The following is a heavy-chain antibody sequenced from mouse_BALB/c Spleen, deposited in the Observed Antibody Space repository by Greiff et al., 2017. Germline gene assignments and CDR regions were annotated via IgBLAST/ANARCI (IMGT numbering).Heavy chain of an antibody. D-gene: IGHD1-1*01. Sequence: QVQLKESGPGLVAPSQSLSITCTVSGFSLTGYGVNWVRQPPGKGLEWLGMIWGDGSTDYNSALKSRLSISKDNSKSQVFLKMNSLRTDDTARYYCARDHYYGSFYAMDYWGQGTTVTVSS. CDR2: IWGDGST. J-gene: IGHJ4*01. CDR3: ARDHYYGSFYAMDY. V-gene: IGHV2-6-7*01. CDR1: GFSLTGYG.